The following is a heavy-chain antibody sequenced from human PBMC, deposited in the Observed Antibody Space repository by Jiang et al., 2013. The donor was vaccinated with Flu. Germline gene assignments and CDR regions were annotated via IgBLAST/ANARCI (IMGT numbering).Heavy chain of an antibody. V-gene: IGHV3-30*01. D-gene: IGHD6-19*01. Sequence: FTISRDNSKNTLYLQMNSLRAEDTAVYYCASMATVEPGIAVAGTGLNDYWGQGTLVTVSS. J-gene: IGHJ4*02. CDR3: ASMATVEPGIAVAGTGLNDY.